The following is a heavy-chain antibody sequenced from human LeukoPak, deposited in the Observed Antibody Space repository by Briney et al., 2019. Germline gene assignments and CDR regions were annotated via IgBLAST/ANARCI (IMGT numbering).Heavy chain of an antibody. D-gene: IGHD3-3*01. CDR1: GGSISSYY. J-gene: IGHJ5*02. V-gene: IGHV4-59*01. Sequence: PSETLSLTCTVSGGSISSYYWSRIRQPPGKGLEWIGYIYTSGSTNYNPSLKSRVTISVDTSKNQFSLKLSSVTAADTAVYYCARERGGLEWLARVNPWGQGTLVTVSS. CDR2: IYTSGST. CDR3: ARERGGLEWLARVNP.